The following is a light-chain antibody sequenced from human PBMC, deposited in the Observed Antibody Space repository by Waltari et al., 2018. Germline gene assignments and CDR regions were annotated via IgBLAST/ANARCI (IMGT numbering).Light chain of an antibody. CDR2: EVT. J-gene: IGLJ2*01. V-gene: IGLV2-18*02. Sequence: QSALIQPPSVSGSPGQSVALYCTRSSSYIGSYNFLSWYQQFPGTAPNLLIYEVTNRPSGVPDRFSGSKSGYTASLAISGLQPEDEADYYCSSYTTSSTVIFGGGTKLTVL. CDR1: SSYIGSYNF. CDR3: SSYTTSSTVI.